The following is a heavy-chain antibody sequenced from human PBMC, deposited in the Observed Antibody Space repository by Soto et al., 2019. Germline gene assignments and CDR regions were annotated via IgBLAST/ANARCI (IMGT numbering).Heavy chain of an antibody. CDR2: ISSSSSYT. CDR1: GFTFSDYY. D-gene: IGHD3-10*01. CDR3: ARDHYGPGWFDP. V-gene: IGHV3-11*05. Sequence: QVPLVESGGGLVQPGGSLRLSCAASGFTFSDYYMNWIRQAPGKGLEWVSYISSSSSYTNYADSVKGRFTISRDNAKNSLYLQMNSLRAEDTAVYYCARDHYGPGWFDPWGQGTLVTVSS. J-gene: IGHJ5*02.